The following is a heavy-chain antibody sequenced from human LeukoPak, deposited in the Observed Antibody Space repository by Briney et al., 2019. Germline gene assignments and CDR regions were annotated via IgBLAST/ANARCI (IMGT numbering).Heavy chain of an antibody. CDR3: ARGQTSGGYYDYVWGILPYYFDY. CDR2: INPSGGST. CDR1: GYTFTSYY. D-gene: IGHD3-16*01. Sequence: ASVKVSCKASGYTFTSYYMHWVRQAPGQGLEWMGIINPSGGSTSYAQKFQGRVTMTRDTSISTAYMELSRLRSDDTAVYYCARGQTSGGYYDYVWGILPYYFDYWGQGTLVTVSS. V-gene: IGHV1-46*01. J-gene: IGHJ4*02.